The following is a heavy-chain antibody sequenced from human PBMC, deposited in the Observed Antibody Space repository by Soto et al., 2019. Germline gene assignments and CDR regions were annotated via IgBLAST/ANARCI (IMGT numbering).Heavy chain of an antibody. Sequence: ASVKVSCKASGYTFTSYYMHWVRQAPGQGLEWMGIINPSGGSTSYAQKFQGRVTMTRDTSTSTVYMELSSLRSEDTAVYYCARRALSGSGSYSPAEYFQHWGQGTLVTVSS. D-gene: IGHD3-10*01. CDR1: GYTFTSYY. J-gene: IGHJ1*01. V-gene: IGHV1-46*03. CDR3: ARRALSGSGSYSPAEYFQH. CDR2: INPSGGST.